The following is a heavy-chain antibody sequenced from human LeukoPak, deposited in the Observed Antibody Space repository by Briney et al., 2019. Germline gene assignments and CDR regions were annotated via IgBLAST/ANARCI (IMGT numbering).Heavy chain of an antibody. CDR1: GFTFSSYS. CDR3: ARGPAGYYYYYMDV. CDR2: ISSSSSYI. Sequence: GSLRLSCAASGFTFSSYSMNWVRQAPGKGLEWVSSISSSSSYIYYADSVKGRFTISRDNAKNSLYLQMNSLRAEDTAVYYCARGPAGYYYYYMDVWGKGTTVTVSS. J-gene: IGHJ6*03. V-gene: IGHV3-21*01. D-gene: IGHD2-15*01.